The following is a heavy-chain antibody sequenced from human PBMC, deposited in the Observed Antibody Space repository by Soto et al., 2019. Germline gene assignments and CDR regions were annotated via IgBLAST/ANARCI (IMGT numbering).Heavy chain of an antibody. CDR3: AIVAQLVRGARGGMDV. CDR2: IIPIFGTA. J-gene: IGHJ6*02. V-gene: IGHV1-69*01. Sequence: QVQLVQSGAEVKKPGSSVKVSCKASGGTFSSYAISWVRQAPGQGLEWMGGIIPIFGTANYAQKFQGRVTITAVESTSTAYMELSSLRSEDTAVYYCAIVAQLVRGARGGMDVWGQGTTVTVSS. CDR1: GGTFSSYA. D-gene: IGHD6-6*01.